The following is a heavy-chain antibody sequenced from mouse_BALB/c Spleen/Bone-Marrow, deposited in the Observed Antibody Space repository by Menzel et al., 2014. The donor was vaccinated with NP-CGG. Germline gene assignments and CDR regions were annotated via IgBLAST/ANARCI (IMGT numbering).Heavy chain of an antibody. D-gene: IGHD1-1*01. V-gene: IGHV1-9*01. CDR1: GYTFSSYW. CDR3: ARWDTTAMDY. Sequence: VKLMESGAELMKPGASVKISCKATGYTFSSYWIEWVKQRPGHGLEWIGEILPGRGSTNYNEKFKGKATFTSDTSSNTAYMQLSSQTSEDSAVYYCARWDTTAMDYWGQGTSVTVSS. CDR2: ILPGRGST. J-gene: IGHJ4*01.